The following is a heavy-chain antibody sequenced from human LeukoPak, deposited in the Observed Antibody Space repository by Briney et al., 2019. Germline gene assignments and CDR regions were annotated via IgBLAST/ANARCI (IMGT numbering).Heavy chain of an antibody. CDR2: IYCSGST. J-gene: IGHJ6*03. V-gene: IGHV4-59*01. CDR3: ARVLYCSGGSCYWDYYYYMDV. Sequence: PSETLSLTCTVSGGSISSYYWSWIRQPPGKGLEWIGYIYCSGSTNYNPSLKSRVTISVDTSKNQFSLKLSSVTAADTAVYYCARVLYCSGGSCYWDYYYYMDVWGKGTTVTVSS. CDR1: GGSISSYY. D-gene: IGHD2-15*01.